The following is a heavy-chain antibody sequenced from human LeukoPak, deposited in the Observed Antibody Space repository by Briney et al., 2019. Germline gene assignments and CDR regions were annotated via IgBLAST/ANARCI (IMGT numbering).Heavy chain of an antibody. D-gene: IGHD3-22*01. J-gene: IGHJ4*02. CDR1: GFTFSSYA. Sequence: QTGGSLRLSCAASGFTFSSYAMSWVRQAPGKGLEWVSAISGSGGSTYYADSVKGRFTISRDNSKNTLYLQMNSLRAEDTAVYYCAKDPYSSNYYRPNYFDYWGQGTLVTVSS. V-gene: IGHV3-23*01. CDR3: AKDPYSSNYYRPNYFDY. CDR2: ISGSGGST.